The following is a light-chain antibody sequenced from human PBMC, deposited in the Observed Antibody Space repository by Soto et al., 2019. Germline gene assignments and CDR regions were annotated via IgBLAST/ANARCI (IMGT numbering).Light chain of an antibody. V-gene: IGKV3-15*01. CDR3: QQYNNWPPLT. Sequence: EIVMTQSPATLSVSPGERATLSCRASQSVTSNLAWYQQKPGQAPRLLIDGASTRAAGIPARFSGGGSGTEFTLTISSLQSEDFALYYCQQYNNWPPLTFGGGTKVEIK. CDR1: QSVTSN. CDR2: GAS. J-gene: IGKJ4*01.